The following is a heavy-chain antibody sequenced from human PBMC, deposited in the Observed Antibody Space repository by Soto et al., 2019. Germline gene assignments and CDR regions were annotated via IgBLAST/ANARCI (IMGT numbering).Heavy chain of an antibody. CDR3: AREWRAYCSGGSCSESWFDP. J-gene: IGHJ5*02. V-gene: IGHV3-48*01. Sequence: GGSLRLSCAASGFTSSSYSMNWVCQAPGKGLEWVSYISSSSSTIYYADFVKGRFTISRDNAKNSLYLQMNSLRAEDTAVYYCAREWRAYCSGGSCSESWFDPWGQGTLVTVSS. CDR1: GFTSSSYS. CDR2: ISSSSSTI. D-gene: IGHD2-15*01.